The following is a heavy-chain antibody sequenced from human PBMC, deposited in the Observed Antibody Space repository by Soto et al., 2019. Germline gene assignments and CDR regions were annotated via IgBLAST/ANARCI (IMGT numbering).Heavy chain of an antibody. Sequence: ASVKVFCKASGGTFSSYAISWVRQAPGQGLEWMGGIIPIFGTANYAQKFQGRVTITADESTSTAYMELSSLRSEDTAVYYCARDPGLDCSGGSCYSAQAFDIWGQGTMVTVSS. D-gene: IGHD2-15*01. CDR1: GGTFSSYA. CDR3: ARDPGLDCSGGSCYSAQAFDI. J-gene: IGHJ3*02. V-gene: IGHV1-69*13. CDR2: IIPIFGTA.